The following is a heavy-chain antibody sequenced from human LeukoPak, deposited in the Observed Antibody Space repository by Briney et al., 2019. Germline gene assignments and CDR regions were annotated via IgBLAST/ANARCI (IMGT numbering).Heavy chain of an antibody. D-gene: IGHD5-24*01. Sequence: GESLKISCKGSGYSFSNYWIGWVRQMPGKGLEWMGIIYPGDSDTTYSPSFQGQVTISADKSISIAYLQWSSLKASDTAMYYCARHPPGGYNIYYFDYWGQGTLVTVSS. J-gene: IGHJ4*02. V-gene: IGHV5-51*01. CDR3: ARHPPGGYNIYYFDY. CDR2: IYPGDSDT. CDR1: GYSFSNYW.